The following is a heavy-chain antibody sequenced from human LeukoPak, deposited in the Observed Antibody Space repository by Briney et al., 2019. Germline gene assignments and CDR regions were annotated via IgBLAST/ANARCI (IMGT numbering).Heavy chain of an antibody. V-gene: IGHV3-23*01. J-gene: IGHJ4*02. CDR2: ISGSGGNT. D-gene: IGHD3-22*01. CDR3: AKDPRTYYYDSGGYYYDY. Sequence: GGSLRLSCAASVFTISRYAMSWVRQAPGKGLEWASAISGSGGNTYYADSVKGRFTISRDNSKNTLYLQLNSLRAEDTAVYYCAKDPRTYYYDSGGYYYDYWGQGTLVTVSS. CDR1: VFTISRYA.